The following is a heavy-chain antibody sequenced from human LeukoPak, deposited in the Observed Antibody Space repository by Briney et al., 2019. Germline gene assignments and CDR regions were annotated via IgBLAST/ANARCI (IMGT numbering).Heavy chain of an antibody. V-gene: IGHV4-59*12. D-gene: IGHD3-22*01. CDR3: AREEVTMTGEDAFDI. CDR1: GGSISSYY. J-gene: IGHJ3*02. CDR2: IYYSGST. Sequence: SETLSLTCTVSGGSISSYYWSWIRQPPGKGLEWIGYIYYSGSTNYNPSLKSRVTISVDTSKNQFSLKLSSVTAADTAVYYCAREEVTMTGEDAFDIWGQGTMVTVSS.